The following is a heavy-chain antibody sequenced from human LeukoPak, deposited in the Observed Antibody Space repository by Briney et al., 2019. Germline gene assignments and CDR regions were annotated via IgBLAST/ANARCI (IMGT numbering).Heavy chain of an antibody. CDR1: GFTFGSSA. J-gene: IGHJ4*02. CDR3: AKGSLGSWYYFDY. CDR2: FSRSGPDT. Sequence: GGSLRLSCAASGFTFGSSAMSWVRQAPGKGPEWVSTFSRSGPDTYYADSVKGRFTIFRDNSKNTLYLQMNSLRAEDTAVYYCAKGSLGSWYYFDYWGQGTLVTVS. D-gene: IGHD6-13*01. V-gene: IGHV3-23*01.